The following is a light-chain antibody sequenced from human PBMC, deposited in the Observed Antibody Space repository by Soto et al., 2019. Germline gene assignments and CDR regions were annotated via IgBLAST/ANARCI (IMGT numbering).Light chain of an antibody. V-gene: IGLV2-14*01. J-gene: IGLJ2*01. CDR1: SSDVGGYNY. CDR3: RSYTSSSTVV. CDR2: EVS. Sequence: QSALTQPASVSGSPGQSITISCTGTSSDVGGYNYVSWYQQQPGKAPKLMIYEVSNRPSGVSTRFSGSKSGNTASLTISGLQAEDEAYYYCRSYTSSSTVVFGGGTKLTVL.